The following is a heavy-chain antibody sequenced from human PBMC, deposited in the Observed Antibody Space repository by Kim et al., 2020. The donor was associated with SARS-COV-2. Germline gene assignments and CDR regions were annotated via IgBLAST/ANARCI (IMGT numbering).Heavy chain of an antibody. CDR3: ARTHSGSYWGHFDY. CDR1: GFTFSSYA. Sequence: GGSLRLSCAASGFTFSSYAMHWVRQAPGKGLEWVAVISYDGSNKYYADSVKGRFTISRDNSKNTLYLQMNSLRAEDTAVYYCARTHSGSYWGHFDYWGQGTLVTVSS. V-gene: IGHV3-30*04. J-gene: IGHJ4*02. D-gene: IGHD1-26*01. CDR2: ISYDGSNK.